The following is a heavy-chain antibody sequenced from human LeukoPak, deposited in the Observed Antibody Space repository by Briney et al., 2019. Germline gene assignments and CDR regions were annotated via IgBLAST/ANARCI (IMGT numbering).Heavy chain of an antibody. CDR3: ARRSGSYYYYFDY. Sequence: GESLKISCQGSGYNFDTYWIGWVRQMPGKGLEWMGIFHPLDSETRYNPSFQGQVTISADKSVATAYLQWSSLSASDSAMYYCARRSGSYYYYFDYWGQGTLVTVSS. J-gene: IGHJ4*02. V-gene: IGHV5-51*01. CDR1: GYNFDTYW. D-gene: IGHD1-26*01. CDR2: FHPLDSET.